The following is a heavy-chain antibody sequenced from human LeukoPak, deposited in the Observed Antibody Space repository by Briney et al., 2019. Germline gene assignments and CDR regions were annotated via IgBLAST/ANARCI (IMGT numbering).Heavy chain of an antibody. V-gene: IGHV4-59*01. CDR1: GGSISSYY. CDR2: LFYSVST. J-gene: IGHJ4*02. CDR3: ATVAVIRGVTYFDY. D-gene: IGHD3-10*01. Sequence: SETLSLTCTVPGGSISSYYWSWIRQPPGKGLEWIAYLFYSVSTDYNPSLESRVTISVDTSKTQFSLKLRSVTAADTAVYYCATVAVIRGVTYFDYWGQGTLVTVSS.